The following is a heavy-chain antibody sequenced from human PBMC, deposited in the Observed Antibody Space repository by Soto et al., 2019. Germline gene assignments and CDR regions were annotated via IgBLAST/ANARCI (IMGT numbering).Heavy chain of an antibody. V-gene: IGHV1-69*01. D-gene: IGHD5-12*01. J-gene: IGHJ4*01. CDR3: ARAHHLATTFDD. CDR2: IIPIFGTA. Sequence: QVQLVQSGAEVKKPGSSVKVSCKASGGTFSSYALSWVRQAPGQGLEWMGGIIPIFGTANYAPKFQGRVTITADESTSTAYMELSSLISEDTAVYYGARAHHLATTFDDLGHGTLVNFSS. CDR1: GGTFSSYA.